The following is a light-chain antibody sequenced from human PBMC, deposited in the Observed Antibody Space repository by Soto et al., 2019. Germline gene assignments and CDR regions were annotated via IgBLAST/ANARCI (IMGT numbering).Light chain of an antibody. V-gene: IGLV2-14*01. J-gene: IGLJ1*01. Sequence: QSAGTQPSSETGYTAQAATISCAGTSSDVGGYNYVSWYQQHPGKAPKLMIYDVSNRPSGVSNRFSGSKSGNTASLTISGLQAEDEADYYCSSYTSSTYVFGTGTKVTVL. CDR1: SSDVGGYNY. CDR3: SSYTSSTYV. CDR2: DVS.